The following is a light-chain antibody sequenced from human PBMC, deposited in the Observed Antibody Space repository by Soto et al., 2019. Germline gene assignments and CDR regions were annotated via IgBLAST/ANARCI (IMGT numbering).Light chain of an antibody. CDR3: CSFTGLYIYV. Sequence: QSALTQPRSVSGSAGNSVTVSCTGTRSDVGGYNYVSWYQQHPGNAPKLLIYDFTKRPSGVPDRFSGSKSGNTASLTLSGLQADDEADYSCCSFTGLYIYVFGGGTKVTVL. CDR2: DFT. V-gene: IGLV2-11*01. CDR1: RSDVGGYNY. J-gene: IGLJ1*01.